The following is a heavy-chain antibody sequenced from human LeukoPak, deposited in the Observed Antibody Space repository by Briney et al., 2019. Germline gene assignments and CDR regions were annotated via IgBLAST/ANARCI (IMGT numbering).Heavy chain of an antibody. V-gene: IGHV3-64D*06. CDR1: GFTFSSYA. D-gene: IGHD2-21*01. CDR3: VKDRHIALVAGYYYGMDV. J-gene: IGHJ6*04. Sequence: PGGSLRLSCSASGFTFSSYAMHWVRQAPGKGLECVSALSTNGGSTYYADSVKGRFTISRDNSKNTLYLQMSSLRVEDTAVYYCVKDRHIALVAGYYYGMDVWGKGTTVTVTS. CDR2: LSTNGGST.